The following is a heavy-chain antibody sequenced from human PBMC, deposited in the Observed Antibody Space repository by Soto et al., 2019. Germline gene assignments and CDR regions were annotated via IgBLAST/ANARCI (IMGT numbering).Heavy chain of an antibody. CDR2: IYYSGIT. Sequence: PSETLSLTCTVSGGSINSGDYYWSWIRQPPGKGLEWIGYIYYSGITYYNPSLKSRISISVDTSKTQFSLRLSSVTAADTAVYYCARVQWLTSQGTYAFDIWGQGTMVTVSS. V-gene: IGHV4-30-4*01. D-gene: IGHD6-19*01. CDR1: GGSINSGDYY. J-gene: IGHJ3*02. CDR3: ARVQWLTSQGTYAFDI.